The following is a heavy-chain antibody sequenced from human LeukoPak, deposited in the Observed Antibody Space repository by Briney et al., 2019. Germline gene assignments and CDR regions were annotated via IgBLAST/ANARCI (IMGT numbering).Heavy chain of an antibody. V-gene: IGHV4-59*01. Sequence: SETLSLTCTVSGGSIRPYYWSWIRQPPGKGLEWIGYIYYSGSTDYNPSLKSRVTISVDTSKNQFSLKLSSVTAADTAVYYCARIMQTPWGMDIWGQGTTVTVSS. J-gene: IGHJ6*02. CDR1: GGSIRPYY. CDR3: ARIMQTPWGMDI. D-gene: IGHD2-15*01. CDR2: IYYSGST.